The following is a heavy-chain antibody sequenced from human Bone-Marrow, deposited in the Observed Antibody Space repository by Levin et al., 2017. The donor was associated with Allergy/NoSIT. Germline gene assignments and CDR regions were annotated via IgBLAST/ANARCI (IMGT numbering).Heavy chain of an antibody. CDR1: GFSFSAYA. Sequence: QSGGSLRLSCAASGFSFSAYAMHWVRQAPGKGLEWVAIISYDGINKYYADFVKGRFTISRDNSKNTLYLQMNSLRPEDTAMYYCARRNSSDRDPGAFDIWGQGTMVTVSS. CDR2: ISYDGINK. D-gene: IGHD6-19*01. J-gene: IGHJ3*02. V-gene: IGHV3-30-3*01. CDR3: ARRNSSDRDPGAFDI.